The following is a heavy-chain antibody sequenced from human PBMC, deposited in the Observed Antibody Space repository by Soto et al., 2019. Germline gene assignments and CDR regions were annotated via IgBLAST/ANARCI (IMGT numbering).Heavy chain of an antibody. CDR1: GGSISSGSYY. CDR2: MYSSGST. V-gene: IGHV4-31*03. Sequence: QVHLQESGPELLKPSQTLSLTCTVSGGSISSGSYYWSWLRQRPGKGLEWIGYMYSSGSTYYNPSLKSRLAMSSDTSENQFSLKLTSVSAADTAVYYCARAPALYSAGSHFDYWGQGTLVTVSS. D-gene: IGHD1-26*01. CDR3: ARAPALYSAGSHFDY. J-gene: IGHJ4*02.